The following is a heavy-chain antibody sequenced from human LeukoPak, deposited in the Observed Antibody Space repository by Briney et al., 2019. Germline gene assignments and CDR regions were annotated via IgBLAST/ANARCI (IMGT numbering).Heavy chain of an antibody. J-gene: IGHJ4*02. V-gene: IGHV3-23*01. Sequence: PGGSLRLSCAASGFTFSSYAMGWVRQAPGKGLEWVSAISGSGGSTYYADSVKGRFTISRNNSKNTLYLQMNSLRAEDTAVYYCAKDHGIAVAGTDYWGQGTLVTVSS. CDR3: AKDHGIAVAGTDY. D-gene: IGHD6-19*01. CDR1: GFTFSSYA. CDR2: ISGSGGST.